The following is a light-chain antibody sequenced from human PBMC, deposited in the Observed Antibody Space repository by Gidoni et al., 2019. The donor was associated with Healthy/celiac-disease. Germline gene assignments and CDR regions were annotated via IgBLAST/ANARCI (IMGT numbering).Light chain of an antibody. V-gene: IGLV1-40*01. CDR1: SSNIGAGYD. CDR2: GNS. CDR3: QSYDSSLSGSDWV. Sequence: QSVLTQPPSVSGAPGQRVTISCTGSSSNIGAGYDVHWYQQLPGTAPKHLIYGNSNRPSGVPDRFSGSKSGTSASLAITGLQAEDEADYYCQSYDSSLSGSDWVFGGGTKLTVL. J-gene: IGLJ3*02.